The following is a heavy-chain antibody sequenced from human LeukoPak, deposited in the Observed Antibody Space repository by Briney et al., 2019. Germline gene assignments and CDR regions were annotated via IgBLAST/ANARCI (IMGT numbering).Heavy chain of an antibody. CDR1: GGSFSGYY. D-gene: IGHD3-3*01. V-gene: IGHV4-34*01. CDR2: TNHSGST. Sequence: NPSETLSLTCAVYGGSFSGYYWSWIRQPPGKGLEWIGETNHSGSTNYNPSLKSRVTISVDTSKNQFSLKLSSVTAADTAVYYCARLLRFFGTGYYYGMDVWGQGTTVTVSS. J-gene: IGHJ6*02. CDR3: ARLLRFFGTGYYYGMDV.